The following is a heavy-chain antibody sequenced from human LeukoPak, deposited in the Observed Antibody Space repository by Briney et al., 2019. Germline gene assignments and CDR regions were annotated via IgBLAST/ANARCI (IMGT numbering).Heavy chain of an antibody. CDR3: ATRQRSGYYYGMDV. D-gene: IGHD5-18*01. CDR2: ISSGGNT. J-gene: IGHJ6*02. CDR1: GFTVSSNY. V-gene: IGHV3-53*01. Sequence: GGSLRLSCAASGFTVSSNYMSWVRQAPGEGLEWVAIISSGGNTYYADSVKGRFTISRDNSKYTLYLQMNSLRAEDTAIYYCATRQRSGYYYGMDVWGQGTTVTVSS.